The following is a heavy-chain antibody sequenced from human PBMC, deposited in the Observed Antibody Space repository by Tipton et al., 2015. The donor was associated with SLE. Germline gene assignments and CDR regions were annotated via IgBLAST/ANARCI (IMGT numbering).Heavy chain of an antibody. CDR2: ISAYNGNT. D-gene: IGHD3-3*01. V-gene: IGHV1-18*01. CDR1: GYTFTRYG. J-gene: IGHJ4*02. CDR3: ARAQWAVYDFWSGYYPDY. Sequence: QVQLVQSGAEVKKPGASVKVSCKASGYTFTRYGISWVRQAPGQGPKRIGWISAYNGNTNYAQKLQGRVTMPTDTSKSTAYMELRSLRSDDTAVYYCARAQWAVYDFWSGYYPDYWGQGPLVTVSS.